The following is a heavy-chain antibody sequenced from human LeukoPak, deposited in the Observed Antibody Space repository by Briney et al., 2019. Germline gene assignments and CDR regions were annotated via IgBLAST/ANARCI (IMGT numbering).Heavy chain of an antibody. Sequence: SETLSLTCAVYGGSFSGYYWSWIRQPPGKGLEWIGEINHSGSTNYNPSLKSRVTISVDTSKNQFSLKLSSVTAADTAVYYCARTYYPASMDVWGKGTTVTISS. CDR3: ARTYYPASMDV. D-gene: IGHD3-10*01. V-gene: IGHV4-34*01. J-gene: IGHJ6*04. CDR1: GGSFSGYY. CDR2: INHSGST.